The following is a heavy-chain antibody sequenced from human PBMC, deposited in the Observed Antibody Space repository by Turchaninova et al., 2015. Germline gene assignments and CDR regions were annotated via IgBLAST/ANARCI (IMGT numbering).Heavy chain of an antibody. J-gene: IGHJ3*01. Sequence: VQLVESGGGVVQPGGSLSLPCAGSGVTFNTYGLHWVRQAPGMGLEWVAFILYDGTYKYYADSVKGRFTISRDNSKNTLYLQMSSLRVEDTAVYYCAKYYYDSSGSRWDDAFDVWGQGTMVTVSS. CDR1: GVTFNTYG. V-gene: IGHV3-30*02. D-gene: IGHD3-22*01. CDR3: AKYYYDSSGSRWDDAFDV. CDR2: ILYDGTYK.